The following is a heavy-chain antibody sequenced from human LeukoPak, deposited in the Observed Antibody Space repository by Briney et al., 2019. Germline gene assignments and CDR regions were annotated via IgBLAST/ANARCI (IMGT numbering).Heavy chain of an antibody. CDR3: ARKVYAASLDY. D-gene: IGHD2-8*01. Sequence: PSETQSLICAVYGGSFSGCYSSWIRQPPGKGLEWIGEINHSGSTNYNPSLKSRVTISVDTSKNQFSLKLSSVTAADTAVYYCARKVYAASLDYWGQGTLVTVSS. J-gene: IGHJ4*02. CDR1: GGSFSGCY. V-gene: IGHV4-34*01. CDR2: INHSGST.